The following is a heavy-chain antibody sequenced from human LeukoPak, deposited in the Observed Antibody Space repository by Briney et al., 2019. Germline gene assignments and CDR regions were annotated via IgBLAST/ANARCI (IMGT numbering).Heavy chain of an antibody. Sequence: PGGSLRLSCTASGFTFGDYAMSWFRQAPGKGLEWVGFIRSKAYGGTTEYAASVKGRFTISRDDSKSIAYLQMNSLRAEDTAVYYCAKTHDIVVVPAAIKPFDYWGQGTLVTVSS. J-gene: IGHJ4*02. V-gene: IGHV3-49*03. CDR3: AKTHDIVVVPAAIKPFDY. CDR1: GFTFGDYA. D-gene: IGHD2-2*02. CDR2: IRSKAYGGTT.